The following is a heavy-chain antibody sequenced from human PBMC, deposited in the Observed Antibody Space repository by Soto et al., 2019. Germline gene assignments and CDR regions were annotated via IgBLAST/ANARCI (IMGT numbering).Heavy chain of an antibody. V-gene: IGHV1-2*04. D-gene: IGHD3-10*01. CDR2: INPNSGGT. J-gene: IGHJ6*02. Sequence: ASVKVTCKASGYTFTGYYMHWLRQAPGQGLEWMGWINPNSGGTNYAQKFQGWVTMTRDTSISTAYMELSRLRSDDTAVYYCARELRYPFGELFYGYGMDVWGQGTTVTVSS. CDR3: ARELRYPFGELFYGYGMDV. CDR1: GYTFTGYY.